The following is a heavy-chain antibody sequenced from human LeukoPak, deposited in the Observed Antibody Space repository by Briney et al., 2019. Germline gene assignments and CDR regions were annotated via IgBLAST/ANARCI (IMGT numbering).Heavy chain of an antibody. CDR3: SRESGPFCPFGH. D-gene: IGHD1-26*01. V-gene: IGHV4-39*07. CDR1: GGSISSSSYY. Sequence: SETLSLTCTVSGGSISSSSYYWGWIRQPPGKGLEWIGEISLTGRTHYNPSLKSRVHISIDESKNHLYLNLASVTAADTAVYYCSRESGPFCPFGHWGQGTLVAVTS. CDR2: ISLTGRT. J-gene: IGHJ4*02.